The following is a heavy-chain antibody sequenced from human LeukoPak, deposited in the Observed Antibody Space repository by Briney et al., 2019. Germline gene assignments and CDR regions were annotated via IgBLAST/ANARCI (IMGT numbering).Heavy chain of an antibody. CDR3: ARDYYDSSGYYYFDYFDY. CDR2: ISYDGSNK. Sequence: HPGGSLRLSCAASGFTFSSYAMHWVRQAPGKGLEWVAVISYDGSNKCYADSVKGRFTISRDNSKNTLYLQMNSLRAEDTAVYYCARDYYDSSGYYYFDYFDYWGQGTLVTVSS. D-gene: IGHD3-22*01. CDR1: GFTFSSYA. J-gene: IGHJ4*02. V-gene: IGHV3-30-3*01.